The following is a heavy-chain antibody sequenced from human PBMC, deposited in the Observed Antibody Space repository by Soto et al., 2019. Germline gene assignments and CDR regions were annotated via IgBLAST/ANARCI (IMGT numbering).Heavy chain of an antibody. V-gene: IGHV3-33*01. Sequence: AGGSLRLSCAASGFTFSNCGMHWVRQAPGKGLEWVAVIWYDGSNKYYADSVKGRFTISRDNSKNTLYLQMNSLRAEDTAVYYCARETYGYYYMDVWGKGTTVTVS. CDR3: ARETYGYYYMDV. D-gene: IGHD2-21*01. CDR1: GFTFSNCG. CDR2: IWYDGSNK. J-gene: IGHJ6*03.